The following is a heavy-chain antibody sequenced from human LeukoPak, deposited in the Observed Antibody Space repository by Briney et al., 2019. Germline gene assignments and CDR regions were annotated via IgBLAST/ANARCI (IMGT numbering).Heavy chain of an antibody. CDR3: ARDSGSGSDDY. D-gene: IGHD1-26*01. CDR1: GYTFTSYA. J-gene: IGHJ4*02. V-gene: IGHV1-3*01. CDR2: ISAGNGNT. Sequence: ASVKVSCKASGYTFTSYAIHWVRQAPGQRLEWMGWISAGNGNTKYSQNFQGRVTFISNTSATTAFMELSSLRSEDAAVYYCARDSGSGSDDYWGQGTLVTISS.